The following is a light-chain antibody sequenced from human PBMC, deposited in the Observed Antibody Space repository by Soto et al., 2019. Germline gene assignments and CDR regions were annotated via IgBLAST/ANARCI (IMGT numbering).Light chain of an antibody. Sequence: EMVMTQSTATLSVSPGERVTLSCRASESVHSNLAWYQQKPGQGPSLLIYYASTRVTGVPDRFSGGGSGTEFTLTISSLQSEDFGVYYCPHYSNWPPTFGPGTKVEIK. CDR2: YAS. CDR3: PHYSNWPPT. CDR1: ESVHSN. V-gene: IGKV3-15*01. J-gene: IGKJ3*01.